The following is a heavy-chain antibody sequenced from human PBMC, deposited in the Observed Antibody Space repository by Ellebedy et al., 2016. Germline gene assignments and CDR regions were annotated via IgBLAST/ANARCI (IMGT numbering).Heavy chain of an antibody. Sequence: GGSLRLXXAASGFTFSSYSMNWVRQAPGKGLEWVANIKQDGSEKYYVDSVKGRFTISRDNAKNSVYLQMNSLRGEDTALYYCARGVGGTSLNWFDPWGQGTLVTVSS. J-gene: IGHJ5*02. CDR2: IKQDGSEK. CDR3: ARGVGGTSLNWFDP. D-gene: IGHD3-16*01. V-gene: IGHV3-7*01. CDR1: GFTFSSYS.